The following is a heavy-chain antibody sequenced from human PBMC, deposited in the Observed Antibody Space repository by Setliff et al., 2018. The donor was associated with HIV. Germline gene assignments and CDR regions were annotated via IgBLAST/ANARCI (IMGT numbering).Heavy chain of an antibody. V-gene: IGHV1-2*02. D-gene: IGHD3-16*01. CDR3: ARARGVGGHFYYYGMDV. CDR2: INPNSGGT. Sequence: GASVKVSCKASGYTFTGYYMHWVRQAPGQGLEWMGWINPNSGGTNYAQKFQGRVTMTRDTSVSTAYMELSRLRSDETAVYYCARARGVGGHFYYYGMDVWGQGTTVTVSS. J-gene: IGHJ6*02. CDR1: GYTFTGYY.